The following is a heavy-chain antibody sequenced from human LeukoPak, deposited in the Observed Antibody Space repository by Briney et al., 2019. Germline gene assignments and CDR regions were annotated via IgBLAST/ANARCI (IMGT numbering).Heavy chain of an antibody. D-gene: IGHD6-19*01. CDR2: IWYDGSNK. V-gene: IGHV3-33*01. J-gene: IGHJ6*02. Sequence: GGSLRLSCAASVFTFSSYGMHWVRQAPGKGLEWVAVIWYDGSNKYYADSVKGRFTISRDNSKNTLYLQMNSLRAEDTAVYYCARESGNGYSSGWYPYYYYGMDVWGQGTTVTVSS. CDR3: ARESGNGYSSGWYPYYYYGMDV. CDR1: VFTFSSYG.